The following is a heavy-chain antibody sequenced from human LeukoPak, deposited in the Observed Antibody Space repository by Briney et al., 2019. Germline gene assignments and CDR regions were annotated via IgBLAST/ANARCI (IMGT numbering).Heavy chain of an antibody. CDR3: ARDRKLELRLFSYMDV. CDR1: GFTFSSYW. V-gene: IGHV3-74*01. CDR2: INSAGSST. J-gene: IGHJ6*03. D-gene: IGHD1-7*01. Sequence: GGSLRLSCAASGFTFSSYWMHWVRQAPGKGLVWVSRINSAGSSTSYADSVKGRFTISRDNSKNTLYLQMNSLRAEDTAVYYCARDRKLELRLFSYMDVWGKGTTVTVSS.